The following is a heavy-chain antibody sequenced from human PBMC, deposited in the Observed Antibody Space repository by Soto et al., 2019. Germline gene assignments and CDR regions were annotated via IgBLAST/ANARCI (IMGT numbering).Heavy chain of an antibody. CDR1: GFTFIDYY. Sequence: QVRLVESGGGLVKPGESLRLSCVASGFTFIDYYMNWVRQAPGKGLEWILYISSTGKTIYYSDCVKGRFIVSRDNAKNSLFLQMNRLTADDTAVYYCGRSPGAGSYWGQGTRVTVSS. CDR2: ISSTGKTI. V-gene: IGHV3-11*01. D-gene: IGHD4-17*01. J-gene: IGHJ4*02. CDR3: GRSPGAGSY.